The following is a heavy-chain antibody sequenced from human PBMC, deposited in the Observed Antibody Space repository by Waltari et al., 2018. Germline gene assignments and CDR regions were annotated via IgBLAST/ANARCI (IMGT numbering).Heavy chain of an antibody. CDR1: GFDFSSYN. Sequence: EVQLVESGGGLVKPGGFLRLSCAASGFDFSSYNMNWVRQAPGKGLGWASSIIASTTFIYSADSVRGRFTISRDNAKSSLYLQMNSLGPDDTAVYYCARDGTRSSWPPNCFDPWGQGTLVTVSS. CDR2: IIASTTFI. V-gene: IGHV3-21*02. D-gene: IGHD6-13*01. J-gene: IGHJ5*02. CDR3: ARDGTRSSWPPNCFDP.